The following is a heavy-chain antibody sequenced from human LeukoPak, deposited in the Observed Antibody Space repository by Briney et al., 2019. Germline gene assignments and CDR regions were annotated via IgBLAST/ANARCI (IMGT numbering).Heavy chain of an antibody. CDR2: IIPIFGTA. D-gene: IGHD3-10*01. Sequence: ASVKVSCKASGGTFSSYAISWVRQAPGQGLEWMGGIIPIFGTANYAQKFQGRVTITTDESTSTAYMELSSPRSEDTAVYYCASGYREYGSGSYISYYYYMDVWGKGTTVTVSS. V-gene: IGHV1-69*05. J-gene: IGHJ6*03. CDR3: ASGYREYGSGSYISYYYYMDV. CDR1: GGTFSSYA.